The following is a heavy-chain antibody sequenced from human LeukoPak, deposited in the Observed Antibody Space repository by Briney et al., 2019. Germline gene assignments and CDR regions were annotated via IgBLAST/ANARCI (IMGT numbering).Heavy chain of an antibody. CDR2: IYPGDSDT. CDR1: GYSFTSYW. V-gene: IGHV5-51*01. Sequence: GESLQISCKGSGYSFTSYWIGWVRQMPGKGLEWMGIIYPGDSDTRYSPSFQGQVTISADKSISTAYLQWSSLKASDTAMYYCARQDLSGISVRWFDPWGQGTLVTVSS. J-gene: IGHJ5*02. CDR3: ARQDLSGISVRWFDP. D-gene: IGHD1-26*01.